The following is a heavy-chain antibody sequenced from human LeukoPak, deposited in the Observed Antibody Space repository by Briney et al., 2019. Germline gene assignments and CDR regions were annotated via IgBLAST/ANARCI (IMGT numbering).Heavy chain of an antibody. CDR3: VRDRPHNWFDP. Sequence: ASVKVSCKASGYTFTGFYIRWVRQAPGQGLEWLGLIKPNNGDTNYAQKFQGRVTMTRDTSITTAYMELNRLKSDDMAVYYCVRDRPHNWFDPWGQGTLVTVSS. V-gene: IGHV1-2*02. CDR1: GYTFTGFY. CDR2: IKPNNGDT. J-gene: IGHJ5*02.